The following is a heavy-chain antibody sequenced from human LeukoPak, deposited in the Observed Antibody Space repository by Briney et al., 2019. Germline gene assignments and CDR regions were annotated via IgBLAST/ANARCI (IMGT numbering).Heavy chain of an antibody. D-gene: IGHD3-10*01. V-gene: IGHV1-46*01. CDR1: GGTFSSYA. CDR2: INPSGGST. CDR3: ARDPDYYGSGSYGPYYYGMDV. Sequence: ASVKVSCKASGGTFSSYAISWVRQAPGQGLEWMGIINPSGGSTTYAQKFQGRVTMTRDTSTSTVFMELSSLRFDDTAVYYCARDPDYYGSGSYGPYYYGMDVWGQGTTVTVSS. J-gene: IGHJ6*02.